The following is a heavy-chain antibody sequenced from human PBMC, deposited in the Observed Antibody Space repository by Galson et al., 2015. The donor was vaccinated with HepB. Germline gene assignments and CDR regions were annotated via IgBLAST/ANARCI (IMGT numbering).Heavy chain of an antibody. CDR2: IKQDGSRT. CDR3: ARGLSGRYGMDV. D-gene: IGHD2-15*01. J-gene: IGHJ6*02. Sequence: SLRLSCAASGFTFSSYWMSWVRQAPGKGLEWVANIKQDGSRTYYADSVKGRFTISRDNAKSTVFLQMNILRDEDTAVYYCARGLSGRYGMDVWGQGTTVTVSS. V-gene: IGHV3-7*01. CDR1: GFTFSSYW.